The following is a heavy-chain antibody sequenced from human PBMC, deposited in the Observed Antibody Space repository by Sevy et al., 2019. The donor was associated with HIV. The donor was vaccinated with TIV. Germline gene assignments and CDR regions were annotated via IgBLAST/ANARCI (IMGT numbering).Heavy chain of an antibody. D-gene: IGHD2-15*01. Sequence: GGSLRLSCAASGFTFSSYAMSWVRQAPGKGLEWVSAISGSGGSTYYADSVKGRFTISRDNSKNTLYLQMNSLRVEDTAVYYCAKDHRYRSGGSCLYYFDYWGQGTLVTVSS. CDR2: ISGSGGST. CDR1: GFTFSSYA. V-gene: IGHV3-23*01. CDR3: AKDHRYRSGGSCLYYFDY. J-gene: IGHJ4*02.